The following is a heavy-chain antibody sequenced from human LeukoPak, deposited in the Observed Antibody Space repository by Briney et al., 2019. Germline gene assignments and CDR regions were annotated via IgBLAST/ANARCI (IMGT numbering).Heavy chain of an antibody. CDR2: INSEGGGA. CDR3: ARDVPHNRFDT. V-gene: IGHV3-74*01. J-gene: IGHJ5*02. Sequence: GGSLRLSCAASGITFGNNWMHWVRQGPGEWLVWISRINSEGGGAIYADSVKGRFTVSRDNAKNTLYLQMNSLRAEDTAVYYCARDVPHNRFDTWGQGTLVTVSS. CDR1: GITFGNNW.